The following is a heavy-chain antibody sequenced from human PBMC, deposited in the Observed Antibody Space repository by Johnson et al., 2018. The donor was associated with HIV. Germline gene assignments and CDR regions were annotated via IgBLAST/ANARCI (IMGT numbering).Heavy chain of an antibody. J-gene: IGHJ3*02. CDR2: TRNKANSYTT. CDR3: ASPLPTGTTSLDACDI. D-gene: IGHD1-7*01. V-gene: IGHV3-72*01. CDR1: GFIFSDHY. Sequence: VQLVESGGGVVQPGGSLRLSCAASGFIFSDHYMDWVRQAPGKGLEWVGRTRNKANSYTTEYAPSLKGRFTISRDDSRDTLYLQMNSLRAEDTAVYYCASPLPTGTTSLDACDIWGQGTMVTVSS.